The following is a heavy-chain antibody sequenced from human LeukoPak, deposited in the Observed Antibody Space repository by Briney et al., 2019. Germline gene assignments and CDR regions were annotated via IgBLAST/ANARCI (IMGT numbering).Heavy chain of an antibody. CDR3: ARGLVRGVIPDYFYY. Sequence: SETLSLTCAVYGGSFSGYYWSWIRQPPGKGLEWIGKINHSGSTNYNPSLKSRVTISVDTSKNQFSLKLSSVTAADTAVYYCARGLVRGVIPDYFYYWVQGTLATVSS. CDR2: INHSGST. V-gene: IGHV4-34*01. CDR1: GGSFSGYY. D-gene: IGHD3-10*01. J-gene: IGHJ4*02.